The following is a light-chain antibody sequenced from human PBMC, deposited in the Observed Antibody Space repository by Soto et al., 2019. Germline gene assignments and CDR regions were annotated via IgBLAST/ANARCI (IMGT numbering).Light chain of an antibody. CDR3: CSYAGSTTPYV. J-gene: IGLJ1*01. V-gene: IGLV2-14*01. CDR2: DVS. Sequence: QSVLTQPASVSGSPGQSITISCTGTSSDVGGYNYVSWYQQHPGKAPKLMIYDVSNRPSGVSNRFSGSKSGNTASLTISGLQAEDESDYYCCSYAGSTTPYVFGTGTKLTVL. CDR1: SSDVGGYNY.